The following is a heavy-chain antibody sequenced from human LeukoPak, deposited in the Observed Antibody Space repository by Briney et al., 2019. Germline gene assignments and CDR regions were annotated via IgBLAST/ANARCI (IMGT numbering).Heavy chain of an antibody. V-gene: IGHV4-59*01. CDR2: IYYSGST. CDR1: RGAFSGYY. Sequence: PSETLSLTCAVYRGAFSGYYRSWIRQPPGKGLEWIGYIYYSGSTNYNPSLKSRVTISVDTSKNQFSLKLSSVTAADTAVYYCASYNWKGFDYWGQGTLVIVSS. CDR3: ASYNWKGFDY. D-gene: IGHD1-20*01. J-gene: IGHJ4*02.